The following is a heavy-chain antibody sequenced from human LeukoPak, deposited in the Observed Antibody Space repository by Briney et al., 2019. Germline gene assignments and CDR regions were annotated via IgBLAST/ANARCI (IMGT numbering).Heavy chain of an antibody. D-gene: IGHD2-2*02. CDR3: ARTCSSSSCYMVH. Sequence: PLASVKVSCKASGYTFANFGITWVRQAPGQGLEWMGWISVYNGNTNYAQNLRGRVTLTTDTSTSTAYMELRSLRSDDTALYYCARTCSSSSCYMVHWGQGTLVTVSS. V-gene: IGHV1-18*01. CDR2: ISVYNGNT. J-gene: IGHJ4*02. CDR1: GYTFANFG.